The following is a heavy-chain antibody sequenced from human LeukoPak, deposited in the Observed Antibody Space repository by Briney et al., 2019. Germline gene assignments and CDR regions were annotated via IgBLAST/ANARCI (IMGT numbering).Heavy chain of an antibody. CDR1: GGSISSYY. CDR2: IYYSGST. CDR3: VRDRSGYYFDY. V-gene: IGHV4-59*01. Sequence: SETLSLTCTVSGGSISSYYWSWIRQPPGKGLEWIGYIYYSGSTNYNPSLKSRVTISVDTSKNQFSLKLSSVTAADTAVYYCVRDRSGYYFDYWGQGTLVTVSS. J-gene: IGHJ4*02. D-gene: IGHD3-9*01.